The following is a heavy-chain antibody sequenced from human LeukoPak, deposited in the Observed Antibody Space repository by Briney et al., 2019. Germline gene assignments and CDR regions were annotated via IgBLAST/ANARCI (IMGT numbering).Heavy chain of an antibody. V-gene: IGHV4-30-4*01. CDR3: ARDLSPNFYDFWSGSDMDV. CDR1: GGSISSGYSY. D-gene: IGHD3-3*01. CDR2: IYYSGSM. J-gene: IGHJ6*03. Sequence: PSETLSLTCTVSGGSISSGYSYWSWIRQPPGKGLEFIGYIYYSGSMYYNPSLKNRVNISVDTSKNQFSLKLHSVTAADTAVYYCARDLSPNFYDFWSGSDMDVWGKGTTVTVSS.